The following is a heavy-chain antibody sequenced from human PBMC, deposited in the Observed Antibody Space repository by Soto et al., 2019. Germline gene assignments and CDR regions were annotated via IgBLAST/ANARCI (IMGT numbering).Heavy chain of an antibody. CDR2: INAGNGNT. J-gene: IGHJ4*02. CDR1: GYTFTSYA. D-gene: IGHD5-12*01. Sequence: GASVKVSCKASGYTFTSYAMHWVRQAPGQRLEWMGWINAGNGNTKYSQKFQGRVTITRDTSASTAYMELSSLRSEDTAVYYCARDCGYDYSLDYWGQGTLVTVSS. CDR3: ARDCGYDYSLDY. V-gene: IGHV1-3*01.